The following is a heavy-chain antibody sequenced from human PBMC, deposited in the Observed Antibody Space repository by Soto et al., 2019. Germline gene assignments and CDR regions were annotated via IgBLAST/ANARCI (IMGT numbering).Heavy chain of an antibody. D-gene: IGHD4-17*01. J-gene: IGHJ4*02. V-gene: IGHV2-5*02. Sequence: QITLKESGPTLVKPTQPLTLTCTFSGFSLSTSGVGVGWIRQPPGKALEWLAVIYWDDTKHYSPSLKSRLTTTKDTSKNQVVLTMTNMAPVDTATYYCAHKGYGDYPIDYWGQGTLVTVSS. CDR1: GFSLSTSGVG. CDR2: IYWDDTK. CDR3: AHKGYGDYPIDY.